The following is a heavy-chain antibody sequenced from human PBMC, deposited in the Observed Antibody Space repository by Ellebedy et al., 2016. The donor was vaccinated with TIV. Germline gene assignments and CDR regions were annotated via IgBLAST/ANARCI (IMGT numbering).Heavy chain of an antibody. Sequence: SETLSLTXAVYVGSFSGYYWTWIRQSPGKGPEWIGEINDSGSTNYNPSLKSRIIISVDTSKNQFSLKLTSVSAADTAVYYCARGRTPLVTMPSYFDYWGQGTLVTVSS. CDR1: VGSFSGYY. J-gene: IGHJ4*02. D-gene: IGHD5-18*01. V-gene: IGHV4-34*01. CDR3: ARGRTPLVTMPSYFDY. CDR2: INDSGST.